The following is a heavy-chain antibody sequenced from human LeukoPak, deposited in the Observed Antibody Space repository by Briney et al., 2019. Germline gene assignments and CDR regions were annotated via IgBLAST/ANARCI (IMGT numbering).Heavy chain of an antibody. CDR1: GYSFTGYG. Sequence: ASVKVSCRASGYSFTGYGIIWVRQAPGQGLEWMGWISAYSGNTNYAQNLQDRVTMTRDTSKSTAYMEVRSLRSEDTAVYYCARXXDSGYDGGDYYYYMDVWGKGTTVTISS. D-gene: IGHD5-12*01. CDR2: ISAYSGNT. V-gene: IGHV1-18*01. CDR3: ARXXDSGYDGGDYYYYMDV. J-gene: IGHJ6*03.